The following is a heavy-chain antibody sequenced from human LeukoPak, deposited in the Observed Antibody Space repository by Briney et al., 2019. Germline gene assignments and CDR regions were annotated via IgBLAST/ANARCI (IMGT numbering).Heavy chain of an antibody. CDR1: GFTFSSYG. Sequence: PGRSLRLSCAASGFTFSSYGMHWVRQAPGKGLEWVAVLSFDGSNKHYGDSEKGRFTISRDNSKNTLYLQMDSLRPEDTAVYYCAKVKSGSGYYSCFDYWGRGTLVTVSS. V-gene: IGHV3-30*18. CDR2: LSFDGSNK. J-gene: IGHJ4*02. CDR3: AKVKSGSGYYSCFDY. D-gene: IGHD3-22*01.